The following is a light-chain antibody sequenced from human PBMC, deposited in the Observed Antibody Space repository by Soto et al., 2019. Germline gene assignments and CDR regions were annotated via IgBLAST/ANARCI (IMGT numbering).Light chain of an antibody. J-gene: IGKJ1*01. Sequence: EIVMTQSPATLSVSPGERATLSCRASQSVSSNLAWYQQKPGQAPRLLIYGASTRATGIPARFSGSGSGTEFTLTISSLQSEDFAVYYCQNMGTFGQGTKVDI. CDR1: QSVSSN. CDR2: GAS. CDR3: QNMGT. V-gene: IGKV3-15*01.